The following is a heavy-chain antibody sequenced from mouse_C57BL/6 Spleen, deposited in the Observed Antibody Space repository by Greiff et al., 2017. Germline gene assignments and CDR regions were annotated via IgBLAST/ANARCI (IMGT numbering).Heavy chain of an antibody. CDR2: ISDGGSYT. CDR1: GFTFSSYA. V-gene: IGHV5-4*01. CDR3: AREGNSNYVFAY. D-gene: IGHD2-5*01. Sequence: EVKLVESGGGLVKPGGSLKLSCAASGFTFSSYAMSWVRQTPEKRLEWVATISDGGSYTYYPDNVKGRFTISRDNAKNNLYLQMSHLKSEDTAMYYCAREGNSNYVFAYWGQGTLVTVSA. J-gene: IGHJ3*01.